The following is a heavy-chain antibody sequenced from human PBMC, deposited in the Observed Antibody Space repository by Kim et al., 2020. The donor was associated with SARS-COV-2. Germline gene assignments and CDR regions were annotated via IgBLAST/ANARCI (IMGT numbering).Heavy chain of an antibody. V-gene: IGHV3-64D*06. D-gene: IGHD1-26*01. Sequence: GSRYYADSVKGRVNISRENTKNTLYLQRSSLRAEDTAVYDCVNTYSGGYWGQGTLVTVSS. CDR3: VNTYSGGY. CDR2: GSR. J-gene: IGHJ4*02.